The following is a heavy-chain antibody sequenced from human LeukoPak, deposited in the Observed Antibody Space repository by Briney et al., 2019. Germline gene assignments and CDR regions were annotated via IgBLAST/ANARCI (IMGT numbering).Heavy chain of an antibody. CDR2: VVPIFGTA. CDR1: GGTFSSYA. CDR3: ARGPLDSSGSSFDY. V-gene: IGHV1-69*13. D-gene: IGHD3-22*01. J-gene: IGHJ4*02. Sequence: ASVKVSCKASGGTFSSYAISWVRQAPGQGLEWMGGVVPIFGTANYAQNFQGRVTITADESTGTAYMELSSLRSGDTAVYYCARGPLDSSGSSFDYWGQGTLVTVSS.